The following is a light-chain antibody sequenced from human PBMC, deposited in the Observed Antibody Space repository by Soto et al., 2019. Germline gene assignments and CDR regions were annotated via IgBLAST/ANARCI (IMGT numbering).Light chain of an antibody. CDR1: SSDVGDYNY. CDR2: EVS. V-gene: IGLV2-8*01. CDR3: SSYAGSNIHYV. Sequence: QSALAQPPSASGSPGQSVTISCTGTSSDVGDYNYVSWYQQHPGKAPKLMIYEVSKRPSGVPDRFSGSKSGNTASLTVSGLQAEDEADYYCSSYAGSNIHYVFGTGTKVAV. J-gene: IGLJ1*01.